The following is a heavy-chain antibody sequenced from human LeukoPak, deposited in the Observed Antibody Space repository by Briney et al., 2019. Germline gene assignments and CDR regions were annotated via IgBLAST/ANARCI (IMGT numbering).Heavy chain of an antibody. CDR1: GFTFSSYG. J-gene: IGHJ4*02. Sequence: GGSLRLSCAASGFTFSSYGMHCVRQAPGKGLEWVAVIWYDGSNKYYADSVKGRFTISRDNSKNTLYLQMNSLRAEDTAVYYCARAVGPKRGVFDYWGQGTLVTVSS. D-gene: IGHD3-10*01. CDR3: ARAVGPKRGVFDY. V-gene: IGHV3-33*08. CDR2: IWYDGSNK.